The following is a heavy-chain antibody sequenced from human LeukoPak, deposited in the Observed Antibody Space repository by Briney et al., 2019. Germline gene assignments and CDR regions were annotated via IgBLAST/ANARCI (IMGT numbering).Heavy chain of an antibody. D-gene: IGHD3-9*01. J-gene: IGHJ4*02. CDR1: GFTFSSYG. CDR2: ISYDGSNK. CDR3: AKPLGRYFDWLLYPRTFDY. V-gene: IGHV3-30*18. Sequence: GGSLRLSCAAPGFTFSSYGMHWVRQAPGKGLEWVAVISYDGSNKYYADSVKGRFTISRDNSKNTLYLQMNSLRAEDTAVYYCAKPLGRYFDWLLYPRTFDYWGQGTLVTVSS.